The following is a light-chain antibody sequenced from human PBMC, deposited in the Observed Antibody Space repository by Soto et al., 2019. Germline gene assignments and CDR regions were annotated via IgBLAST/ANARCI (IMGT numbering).Light chain of an antibody. CDR1: QIISSR. CDR2: DAY. J-gene: IGKJ4*01. Sequence: DIQMTQSPSILSASVGDRVTITCRASQIISSRLAWYQQKPGKAPKLLIYDAYNLESGVPSRFSGSGSWTEFPLTISSLQPDDFATYYCQQYNSYSLTFGGGTKVEIK. CDR3: QQYNSYSLT. V-gene: IGKV1-5*01.